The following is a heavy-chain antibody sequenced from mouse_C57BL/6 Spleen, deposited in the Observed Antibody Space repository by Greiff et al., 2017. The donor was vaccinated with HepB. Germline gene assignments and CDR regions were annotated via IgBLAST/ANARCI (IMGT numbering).Heavy chain of an antibody. CDR2: IHPSDSDT. CDR1: GYTFTSYW. D-gene: IGHD2-4*01. Sequence: QVQLQQPGAELVKPGASVKVSCKASGYTFTSYWMHWVKQRPGQGLEWIGRIHPSDSDTNYNQKFKGKATLTVDKSSSTAYMQLSSLTSEDSAVYYCAIEGIILYDYDAWFAYWGQGTLVTVSA. V-gene: IGHV1-74*01. CDR3: AIEGIILYDYDAWFAY. J-gene: IGHJ3*01.